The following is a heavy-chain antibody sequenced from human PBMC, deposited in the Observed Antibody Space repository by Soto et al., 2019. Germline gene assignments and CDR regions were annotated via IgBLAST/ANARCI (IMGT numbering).Heavy chain of an antibody. Sequence: GGSLRLSCAASGFNVNSDYMNWVRQTPGKGPEWVASIYSGETTYYADSVRGRFTISSDKSKNTLYFQLSSLRIEDTAVYYCTRDGRGLGRLSLFEYWGQGVLVTVSS. CDR1: GFNVNSDY. D-gene: IGHD2-21*02. CDR2: IYSGETT. CDR3: TRDGRGLGRLSLFEY. V-gene: IGHV3-53*01. J-gene: IGHJ4*02.